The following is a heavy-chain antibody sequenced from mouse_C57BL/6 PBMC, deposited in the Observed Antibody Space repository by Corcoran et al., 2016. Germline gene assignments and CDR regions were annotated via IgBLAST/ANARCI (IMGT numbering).Heavy chain of an antibody. J-gene: IGHJ2*01. V-gene: IGHV1-26*01. CDR1: GYTFTDYY. CDR2: INPNNGGT. CDR3: ARRSLLRPFDY. D-gene: IGHD1-1*01. Sequence: EVQLQQSGPELVKPGASVKISCKASGYTFTDYYMNWVKQSHGKSLEWIGDINPNNGGTSYNQKFKGKATLTVDKSSSTAYMELRSLTSEDSAVYYCARRSLLRPFDYWGQGTTLTVSS.